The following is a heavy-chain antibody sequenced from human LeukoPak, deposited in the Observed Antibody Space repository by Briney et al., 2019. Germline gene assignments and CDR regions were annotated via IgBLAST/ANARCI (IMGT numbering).Heavy chain of an antibody. CDR3: ARIPSSSSKYDSSGYYHPYFDY. CDR2: IKQDGSEK. J-gene: IGHJ4*02. D-gene: IGHD3-22*01. CDR1: GFTFSSYW. V-gene: IGHV3-7*05. Sequence: PGGSLRLSCAASGFTFSSYWMSWVRQAPGKGLEWVANIKQDGSEKYYVDSVKGRFTISRDNAKNSLYLQMNGLRAEDTAVYYCARIPSSSSKYDSSGYYHPYFDYWGQGTLVTVSS.